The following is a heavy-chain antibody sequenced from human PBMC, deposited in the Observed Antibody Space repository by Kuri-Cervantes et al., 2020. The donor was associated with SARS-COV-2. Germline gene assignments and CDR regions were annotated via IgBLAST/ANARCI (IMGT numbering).Heavy chain of an antibody. V-gene: IGHV3-33*08. Sequence: GGSLRLSCAASGFTFSSYAMHWVRQAPGKGLEWVAVIWYDGSNKYYADSVKGRFTISRDNSKNTLYLQMNSLRAEDTAVYYCARVEWYNWNLFDAFDIWGQGTMVTVSS. CDR2: IWYDGSNK. CDR1: GFTFSSYA. CDR3: ARVEWYNWNLFDAFDI. J-gene: IGHJ3*02. D-gene: IGHD1-20*01.